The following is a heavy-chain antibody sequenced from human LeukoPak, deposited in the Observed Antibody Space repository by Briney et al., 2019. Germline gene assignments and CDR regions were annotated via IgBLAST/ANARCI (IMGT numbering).Heavy chain of an antibody. CDR2: IYPGDSDT. CDR1: GYSFTSYW. D-gene: IGHD3-16*01. J-gene: IGHJ5*02. Sequence: NLGESLKISCKGSGYSFTSYWIGWVRQMPGKGLEWMGIIYPGDSDTRYSPSFQGQVTISADKSISTAYLQWNSLKASDTAMYYCAIFDFLFGEINNWFDPWGQGTLVTVSS. V-gene: IGHV5-51*01. CDR3: AIFDFLFGEINNWFDP.